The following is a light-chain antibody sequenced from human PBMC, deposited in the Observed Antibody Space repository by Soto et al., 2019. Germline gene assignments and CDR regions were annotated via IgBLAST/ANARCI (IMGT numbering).Light chain of an antibody. CDR1: SSNVGGYNY. V-gene: IGLV2-11*01. CDR3: CSYAASYTLL. J-gene: IGLJ3*02. CDR2: DAS. Sequence: QSALTQPRSVSASPGQSVTISCTGTSSNVGGYNYVSWYQQNPGKAPKLMIYDASKRPPGVPDRFSGSKSGNAAFLTISGLQVEDEADYYFCSYAASYTLLFGGGTKLTVL.